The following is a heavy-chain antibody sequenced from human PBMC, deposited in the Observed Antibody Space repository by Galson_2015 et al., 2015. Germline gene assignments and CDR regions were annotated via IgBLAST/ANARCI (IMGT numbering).Heavy chain of an antibody. CDR3: AKGSMATIPAAFDY. D-gene: IGHD5-24*01. Sequence: SLRLSCAASGFTFDDYAMHWVRQAPGKGLEWVSGISWNSGSIGYADSVKGRFTISRDNAKNSLYLQMNSLRAEDTALYYCAKGSMATIPAAFDYWGQGTLVTVSS. J-gene: IGHJ4*02. CDR1: GFTFDDYA. CDR2: ISWNSGSI. V-gene: IGHV3-9*01.